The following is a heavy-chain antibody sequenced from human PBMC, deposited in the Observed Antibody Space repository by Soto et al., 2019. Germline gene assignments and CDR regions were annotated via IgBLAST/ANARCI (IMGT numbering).Heavy chain of an antibody. J-gene: IGHJ6*02. CDR3: ARSIRGPRRFNGMDV. CDR1: GFSLTSPGMC. V-gene: IGHV2-70*13. Sequence: SGATLVNPTQTLTLTCNFSGFSLTSPGMCVSWIRQPPGKALEWLALIERDDDDKYYSTSLKTRLTISKDTRKNQVVLTMANMDPADTGTYYCARSIRGPRRFNGMDVWGQGTTVTVSS. D-gene: IGHD1-20*01. CDR2: IERDDDDK.